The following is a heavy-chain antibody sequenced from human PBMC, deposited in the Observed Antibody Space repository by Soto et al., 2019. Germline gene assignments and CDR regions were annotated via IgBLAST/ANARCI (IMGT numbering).Heavy chain of an antibody. CDR1: GYTFTGYY. CDR2: INPNSGGT. CDR3: ARAANYYGSGSYYTAPFDY. Sequence: GASVKVSCKASGYTFTGYYMHWVRQAPGQGLDWMGWINPNSGGTNYAQKFQGWVTMTRDTSISTAYMELSRLRSDDTAVYYCARAANYYGSGSYYTAPFDYWGQGTLVTVSS. V-gene: IGHV1-2*04. D-gene: IGHD3-10*01. J-gene: IGHJ4*02.